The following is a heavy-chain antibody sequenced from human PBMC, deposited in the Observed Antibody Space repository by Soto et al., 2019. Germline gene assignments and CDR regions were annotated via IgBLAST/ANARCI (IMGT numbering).Heavy chain of an antibody. CDR3: ARARLDGYNYFDY. J-gene: IGHJ4*02. V-gene: IGHV1-2*04. D-gene: IGHD3-16*01. CDR1: GYTFTGYY. CDR2: INPNSGGT. Sequence: GASVKVSCKASGYTFTGYYMHWVRQAPGQGLEWMGWINPNSGGTNYAQKFQGWVTMTRDTSISTAYMELSRLRSDDTAVFYCARARLDGYNYFDYWGQGTLVTVSS.